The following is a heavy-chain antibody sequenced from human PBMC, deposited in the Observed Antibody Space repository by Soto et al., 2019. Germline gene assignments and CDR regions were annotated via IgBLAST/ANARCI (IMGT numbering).Heavy chain of an antibody. CDR1: GGSISDDTYY. Sequence: PSETLSLTCTVSGGSISDDTYYWGWIRQPPGKGLEWIGYIYYSGSTNYNPSLKSRVTISVDTSKNQFSLKLSSVTAADTAVYYCARAKAPLYSSSWYWFDPWGQGTLVTVSS. CDR2: IYYSGST. J-gene: IGHJ5*02. CDR3: ARAKAPLYSSSWYWFDP. V-gene: IGHV4-61*05. D-gene: IGHD6-13*01.